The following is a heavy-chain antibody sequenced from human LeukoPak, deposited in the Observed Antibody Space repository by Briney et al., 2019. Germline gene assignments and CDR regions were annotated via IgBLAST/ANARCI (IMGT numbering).Heavy chain of an antibody. J-gene: IGHJ5*02. D-gene: IGHD2-15*01. CDR2: IYHSGST. CDR3: GGRSLGYCSGSSCFWFDP. Sequence: SQTLSLTCAVSGGSISSGGYSWSWIRQPPGKGLEWIGYIYHSGSTYYNPSLKSRVTISVDRSKNQFSLKLSSVTAADTAVYYCGGRSLGYCSGSSCFWFDPGGQGTLVTVSS. CDR1: GGSISSGGYS. V-gene: IGHV4-30-2*01.